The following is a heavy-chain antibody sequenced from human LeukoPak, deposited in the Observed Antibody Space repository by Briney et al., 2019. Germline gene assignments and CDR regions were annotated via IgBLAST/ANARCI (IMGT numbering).Heavy chain of an antibody. D-gene: IGHD5-18*01. J-gene: IGHJ4*02. V-gene: IGHV3-30*18. CDR3: AKGQRGYSYGYVDY. Sequence: GGSLRLSCAASGFTFSSYGMHWVRQAPGKGLEWVAVISYDGSNKYYADSVKGRFTISRDNSKNTLYLQMNSLRAEDTAVYYCAKGQRGYSYGYVDYWGQGTLVTVSS. CDR2: ISYDGSNK. CDR1: GFTFSSYG.